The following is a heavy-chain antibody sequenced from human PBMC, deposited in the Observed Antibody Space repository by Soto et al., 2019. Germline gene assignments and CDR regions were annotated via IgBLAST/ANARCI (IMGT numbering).Heavy chain of an antibody. Sequence: GASVKVSCKASGYTFTSYGISWVRQAPGQGLEWMGWISAYNGNTNYAQKLQGRVTMTTDTSTSTAYMELRSLRSDDTAVYYCARIVSIAAAEGPLGGMDVWGQGTTVTVS. D-gene: IGHD6-13*01. J-gene: IGHJ6*02. V-gene: IGHV1-18*01. CDR2: ISAYNGNT. CDR1: GYTFTSYG. CDR3: ARIVSIAAAEGPLGGMDV.